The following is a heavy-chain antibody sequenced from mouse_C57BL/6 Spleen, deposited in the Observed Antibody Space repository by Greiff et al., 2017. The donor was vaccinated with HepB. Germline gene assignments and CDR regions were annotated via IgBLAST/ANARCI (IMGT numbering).Heavy chain of an antibody. J-gene: IGHJ4*01. CDR3: ANGYDGDYYAMDY. V-gene: IGHV1-59*01. CDR1: GYTFTSYW. CDR2: IDPSDSYT. Sequence: VQLQQPGAELVRPGTSVKLSCKASGYTFTSYWMHWVKQRPGQGLEWIGVIDPSDSYTNYNQKFKGKATLTVDTSSSAAYMQLSSLTSEDSAVYYCANGYDGDYYAMDYWGQGTSVTVSS. D-gene: IGHD2-2*01.